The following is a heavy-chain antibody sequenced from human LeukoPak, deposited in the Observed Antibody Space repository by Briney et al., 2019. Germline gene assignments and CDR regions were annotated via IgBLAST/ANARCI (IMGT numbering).Heavy chain of an antibody. CDR2: IKSKTDGGTT. J-gene: IGHJ4*02. CDR3: AYWSSSSWNY. D-gene: IGHD6-13*01. Sequence: PGGSVRLSCAASGFTFSNAWMSWVGQAPGKGLEWLGRIKSKTDGGTTDYAAPVKGRFTISRDDSKNTLYLQMNSLKTEDTAVYYCAYWSSSSWNYWGQGTRVTVSS. V-gene: IGHV3-15*01. CDR1: GFTFSNAW.